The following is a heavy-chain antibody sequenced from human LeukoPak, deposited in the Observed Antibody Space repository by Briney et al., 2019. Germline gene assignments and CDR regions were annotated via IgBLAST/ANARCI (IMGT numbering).Heavy chain of an antibody. CDR1: DGSFSSYY. V-gene: IGHV4-59*01. Sequence: PSETLSLTCTVSDGSFSSYYWSWIRQPPGKGLEWIGYIYYSGSSNYNPSLKSRGTISVDTSKNHFSLKLSYVTAADTAVYYCARGNYYDSRTYYRAFDIWGQGTMVTVSS. CDR2: IYYSGSS. D-gene: IGHD3-22*01. CDR3: ARGNYYDSRTYYRAFDI. J-gene: IGHJ3*02.